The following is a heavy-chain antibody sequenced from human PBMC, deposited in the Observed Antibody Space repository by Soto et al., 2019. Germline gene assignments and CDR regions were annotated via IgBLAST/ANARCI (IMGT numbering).Heavy chain of an antibody. CDR3: ARGDRSPHY. D-gene: IGHD1-26*01. J-gene: IGHJ4*02. CDR1: GYDFTNYG. Sequence: QVQLVQSGAEVKKTGASVKVSCKSSGYDFTNYGITWVRQAPGQGLDWVGWIRVYNGDTKYAQKFQGRVTLTIDTSTTQAYMELRSLRSDDTADYYCARGDRSPHYWGQGTLVTVSS. V-gene: IGHV1-18*01. CDR2: IRVYNGDT.